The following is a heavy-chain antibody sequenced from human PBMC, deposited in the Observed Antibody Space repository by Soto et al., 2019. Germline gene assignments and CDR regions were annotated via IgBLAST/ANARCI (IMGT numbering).Heavy chain of an antibody. CDR3: AKDHQPANIVVVVAATAPFDY. V-gene: IGHV3-23*01. Sequence: GGSLRLSCAASGFTFSSYAMSWVRQAPGKGLEWVSAISGSGGSTYYADSVKGRFTISRDNSKNTLYLQMNSLRAEDTAVYYCAKDHQPANIVVVVAATAPFDYWGQGTLVTVSS. D-gene: IGHD2-15*01. CDR1: GFTFSSYA. CDR2: ISGSGGST. J-gene: IGHJ4*02.